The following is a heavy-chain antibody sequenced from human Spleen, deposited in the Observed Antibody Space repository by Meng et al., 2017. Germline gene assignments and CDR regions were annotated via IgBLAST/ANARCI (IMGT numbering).Heavy chain of an antibody. J-gene: IGHJ2*01. CDR1: GFTFSSYW. V-gene: IGHV3-74*01. CDR3: ARDYPDYYDSSGYYGWYFDL. CDR2: INSDGSST. D-gene: IGHD3-22*01. Sequence: GESLKISCAASGFTFSSYWMHWVRQAPGKGLVWVSRINSDGSSTSYADSVKGRFTISRDNAKNTLYLQMNSLRAEDTAVYYCARDYPDYYDSSGYYGWYFDLWGR.